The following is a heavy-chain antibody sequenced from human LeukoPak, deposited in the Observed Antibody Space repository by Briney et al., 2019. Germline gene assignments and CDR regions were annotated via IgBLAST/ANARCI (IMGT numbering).Heavy chain of an antibody. Sequence: SETLSLTCTVSGGSISSSSYYWGWIRQPPGRGLEWIGSIYYSGSTYYNSSLKSRVTISVDTTKNQFSLKLSSVTAADTAVYYCARTFGYSYGYLDYWGQGTLVTVSS. CDR3: ARTFGYSYGYLDY. CDR1: GGSISSSSYY. V-gene: IGHV4-39*01. CDR2: IYYSGST. J-gene: IGHJ4*02. D-gene: IGHD5-18*01.